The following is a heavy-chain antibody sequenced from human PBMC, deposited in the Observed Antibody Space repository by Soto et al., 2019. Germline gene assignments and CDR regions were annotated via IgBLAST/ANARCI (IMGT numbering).Heavy chain of an antibody. J-gene: IGHJ6*02. CDR1: GFIFSTYA. CDR3: ARNLQFFDWMGFYGMDV. V-gene: IGHV3-30*04. CDR2: ISYEGSKK. Sequence: QVQLEESGGGVVQPGRSLRLSCVASGFIFSTYAMYWVRQAPGKGLEWVTFISYEGSKKDYADSVKGRFTISRDNSKNTVYLQMNSLRPEDTAVYYCARNLQFFDWMGFYGMDVWGQGNTVTVSS. D-gene: IGHD3-9*01.